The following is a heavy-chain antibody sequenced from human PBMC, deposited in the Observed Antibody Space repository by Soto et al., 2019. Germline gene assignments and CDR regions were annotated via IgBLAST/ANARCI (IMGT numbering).Heavy chain of an antibody. Sequence: SETLSLTCAVYGGSFSGYYWSWIRQPPGKGLEWIGEINHSGSTNYNPSLKSRVTMFVDTSKNQFSLKLSSVTAADTAVYYCARGEWARGLISGLNDGYSYGYPYYYYGMDVWGQGTTVTVSS. V-gene: IGHV4-34*01. CDR2: INHSGST. CDR3: ARGEWARGLISGLNDGYSYGYPYYYYGMDV. J-gene: IGHJ6*02. D-gene: IGHD5-18*01. CDR1: GGSFSGYY.